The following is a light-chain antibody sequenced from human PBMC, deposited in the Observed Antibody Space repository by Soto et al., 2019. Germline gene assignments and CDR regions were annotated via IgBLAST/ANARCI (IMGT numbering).Light chain of an antibody. CDR1: SSDVGGYNY. Sequence: QSALTQPSSVPGSPGQSITISCTGTSSDVGGYNYVSWYQQQSGKAPKLMIHEVGNRPSGVSNRFSGSKSGNTASLNISGLQAEDEADSYCSSYTSSRAYVFGIGTKVTVL. V-gene: IGLV2-14*01. CDR2: EVG. J-gene: IGLJ1*01. CDR3: SSYTSSRAYV.